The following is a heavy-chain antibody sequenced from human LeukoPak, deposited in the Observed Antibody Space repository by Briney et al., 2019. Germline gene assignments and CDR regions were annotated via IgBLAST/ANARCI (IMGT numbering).Heavy chain of an antibody. J-gene: IGHJ4*02. Sequence: GGSLRLSCAASGFTFSSYAMSWVRQAPGKGLEWVSAISGSGGSTYYADSVKGRFTISRDNSKNTLYLQMTSLRAEDTAVYYCAPMVRGVVPFDYWGQGTLVTVSS. CDR1: GFTFSSYA. CDR3: APMVRGVVPFDY. D-gene: IGHD3-10*01. V-gene: IGHV3-23*01. CDR2: ISGSGGST.